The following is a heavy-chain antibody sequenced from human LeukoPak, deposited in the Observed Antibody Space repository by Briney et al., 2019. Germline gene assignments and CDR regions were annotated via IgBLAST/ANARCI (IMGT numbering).Heavy chain of an antibody. Sequence: GRTLRLSCAASGFTFSSYGMHWVRQAPGKGLEWVAVISYDGSNKYYADSVKGRFTTSRDNSKNTLHLQMNSLRAEDTAVYYCAKDRSSSWYHSYFDYWGQGTLVTVSS. CDR2: ISYDGSNK. CDR3: AKDRSSSWYHSYFDY. V-gene: IGHV3-30*18. J-gene: IGHJ4*02. D-gene: IGHD6-13*01. CDR1: GFTFSSYG.